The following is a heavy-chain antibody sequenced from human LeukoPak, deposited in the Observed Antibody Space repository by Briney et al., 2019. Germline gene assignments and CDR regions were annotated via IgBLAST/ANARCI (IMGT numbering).Heavy chain of an antibody. CDR2: IGIDSGNT. CDR3: ARDYKYSFDN. D-gene: IGHD1-1*01. V-gene: IGHV3-48*01. J-gene: IGHJ4*02. CDR1: GFTFSDYS. Sequence: GGSLRLSCAASGFTFSDYSMNWVRQAPGKGLEWISYIGIDSGNTNYADSVKGRFTISRNKANNSLYLQMNSLRVEDTAVNYCARDYKYSFDNWGQATLVTFS.